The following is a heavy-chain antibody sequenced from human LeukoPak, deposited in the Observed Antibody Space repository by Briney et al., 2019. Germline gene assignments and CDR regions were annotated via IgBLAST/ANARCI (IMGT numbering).Heavy chain of an antibody. CDR3: ARDGVVPAAIPGDNWFDP. CDR2: INPNSGGT. Sequence: ASVKVSCKASGYTFTGYYMHWVQQAPGQGLEWMGWINPNSGGTNYAQKFQGRVTMTRDTSISTAYMELSRLRSDDTAVYYCARDGVVPAAIPGDNWFDPWGQGTLVTVSS. V-gene: IGHV1-2*02. D-gene: IGHD2-2*02. J-gene: IGHJ5*02. CDR1: GYTFTGYY.